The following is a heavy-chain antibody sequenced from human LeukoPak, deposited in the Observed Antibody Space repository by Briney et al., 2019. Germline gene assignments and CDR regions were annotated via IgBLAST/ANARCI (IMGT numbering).Heavy chain of an antibody. CDR1: GYSFTSYG. CDR3: ARLHGSGTYDIDY. J-gene: IGHJ4*02. CDR2: IYPGDSDT. D-gene: IGHD3-10*01. V-gene: IGHV5-51*01. Sequence: GESLKISCKGSGYSFTSYGIGWVRQMAGKGLEWMGIIYPGDSDTRYSPSFQGQVTISVDKSISTAYVQWSSLKASDTAMYYCARLHGSGTYDIDYWGQGTLVTVSS.